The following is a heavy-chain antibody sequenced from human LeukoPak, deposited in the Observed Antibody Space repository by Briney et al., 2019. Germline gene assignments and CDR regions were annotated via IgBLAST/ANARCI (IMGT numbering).Heavy chain of an antibody. CDR3: ARSRIAKIVVVHSFAYGMDV. D-gene: IGHD3-22*01. V-gene: IGHV4-34*01. Sequence: SETLSLTCTVFGGSFTDYFWTWIRHSPGKGLEWSGEINDYTGDTKYNPFLNSRDSISLEKSKNQLSLELRSVTAADTADYYGARSRIAKIVVVHSFAYGMDVWGQGTTVTVSS. CDR2: INDYTGDT. J-gene: IGHJ6*02. CDR1: GGSFTDYF.